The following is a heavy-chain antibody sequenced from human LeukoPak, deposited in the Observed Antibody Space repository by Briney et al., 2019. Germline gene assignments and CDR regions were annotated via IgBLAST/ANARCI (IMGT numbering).Heavy chain of an antibody. Sequence: GGSLRLSCAASGFSFSNYGMNWVRQAPGKGLEWVSVIYSGGSTYYADSVKGRFTISRDNSKNTLYLQMNSLRAEDTAVYYCARDKRSSYYYYGMDVWGQGTTVTVSS. V-gene: IGHV3-66*01. J-gene: IGHJ6*02. CDR2: IYSGGST. CDR1: GFSFSNYG. CDR3: ARDKRSSYYYYGMDV.